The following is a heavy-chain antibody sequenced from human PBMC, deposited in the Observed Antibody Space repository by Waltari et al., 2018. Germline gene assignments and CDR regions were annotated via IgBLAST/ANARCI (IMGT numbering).Heavy chain of an antibody. D-gene: IGHD3-3*01. CDR2: IYHSGST. J-gene: IGHJ6*02. CDR1: GGSISSSNW. V-gene: IGHV4-4*02. CDR3: ASRAFGYYYYYGMDV. Sequence: QVQLQESGPGLVKPSGTLSLTCAVSGGSISSSNWWSWVRQPPGKGLEWIGEIYHSGSTNYNPSLKSRVTISVDKSKNQCSLKLSSVTAADTAVYYCASRAFGYYYYYGMDVWGQGTTVTVSS.